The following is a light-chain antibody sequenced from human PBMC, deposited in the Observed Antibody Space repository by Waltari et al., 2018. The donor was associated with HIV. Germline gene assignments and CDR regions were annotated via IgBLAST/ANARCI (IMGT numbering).Light chain of an antibody. V-gene: IGKV3-20*01. CDR2: DSS. Sequence: DIVLTQSPGTLSLSLGERATLSCRASQSVSRNYSAWYQQTPGQAPRLLIYDSSTRATGIPDRFSASGSGTDFTLTINRLEPEDFALYFCQYYGTSPTSFGQGTKLEIK. CDR3: QYYGTSPTS. CDR1: QSVSRNY. J-gene: IGKJ2*01.